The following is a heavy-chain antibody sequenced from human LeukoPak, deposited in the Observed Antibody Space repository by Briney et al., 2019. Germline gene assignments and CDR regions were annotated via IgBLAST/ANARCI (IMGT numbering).Heavy chain of an antibody. Sequence: GESLRLSCAASGFTFSNYWMHWVRQAPGKGLVWVSRINTDGSSTNYADSVKGRFTISRDNAKNTLYLQMNSLRGEDTAVYYCASTTMAIPGDYWGQGTLVPVSS. V-gene: IGHV3-74*01. CDR3: ASTTMAIPGDY. D-gene: IGHD5-18*01. J-gene: IGHJ4*02. CDR2: INTDGSST. CDR1: GFTFSNYW.